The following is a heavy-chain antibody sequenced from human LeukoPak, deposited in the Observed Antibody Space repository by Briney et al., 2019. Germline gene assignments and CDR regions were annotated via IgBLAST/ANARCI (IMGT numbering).Heavy chain of an antibody. V-gene: IGHV4-31*03. Sequence: SETLSLTCTVSGGSISNGAYYRSWIRQHPGRGLQWIGYIYYSGATYYNPSLKSRVTMSVDTSKNQFSLDLDSVTDADTALYYCARGGGYYPDYWGQGTLVTVSS. CDR2: IYYSGAT. CDR1: GGSISNGAYY. D-gene: IGHD3-22*01. J-gene: IGHJ4*02. CDR3: ARGGGYYPDY.